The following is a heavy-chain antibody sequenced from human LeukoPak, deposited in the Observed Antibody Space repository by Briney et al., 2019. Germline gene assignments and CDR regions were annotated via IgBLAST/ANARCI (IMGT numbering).Heavy chain of an antibody. J-gene: IGHJ6*02. CDR3: ARDSETETGWYYYGMDV. D-gene: IGHD1-1*01. V-gene: IGHV3-53*01. CDR2: IYSGGST. CDR1: GIPFSDYY. Sequence: GGSLRLSCVVSGIPFSDYYMNWVRQAPGKGLEWVSVIYSGGSTYYADSVKGRFTITRDNSKNTVYLQMNSLRAEDTAVYYCARDSETETGWYYYGMDVWGQGTTVTVSS.